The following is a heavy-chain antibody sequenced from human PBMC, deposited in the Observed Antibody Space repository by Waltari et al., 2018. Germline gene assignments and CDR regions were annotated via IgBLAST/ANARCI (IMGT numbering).Heavy chain of an antibody. Sequence: QVQLVQSGAEVKKPGSSVKVSCKASGSTFSSYAISWVRQAPGQGLEWMGRIIPIFGTANYAQKFQGRVTITADKSTSTAYMELSSLRSEDTAVYYCAREEGDMIVVVVGPFDYWGQGTLVTVSS. D-gene: IGHD3-22*01. J-gene: IGHJ4*02. CDR2: IIPIFGTA. CDR1: GSTFSSYA. V-gene: IGHV1-69*08. CDR3: AREEGDMIVVVVGPFDY.